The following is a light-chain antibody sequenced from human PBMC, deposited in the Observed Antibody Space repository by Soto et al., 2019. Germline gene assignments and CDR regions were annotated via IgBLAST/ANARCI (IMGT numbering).Light chain of an antibody. CDR1: QSISTY. CDR2: TAS. J-gene: IGKJ5*01. Sequence: DIQMTQSPSSLSASVGDRVTITCRASQSISTYLNWYQHKPGKAPNLLIYTASTLQSGVPSRFSGGGSGTDFTLTISSLQPEDFASYYCQQSYNTPLTFGQGTRVEIK. V-gene: IGKV1-39*01. CDR3: QQSYNTPLT.